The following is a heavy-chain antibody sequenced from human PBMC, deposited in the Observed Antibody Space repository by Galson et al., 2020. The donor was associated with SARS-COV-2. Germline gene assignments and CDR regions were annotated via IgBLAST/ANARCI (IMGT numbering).Heavy chain of an antibody. CDR1: GLPFRNFA. J-gene: IGHJ4*02. D-gene: IGHD2-8*01. CDR3: ARDIAESKNGLNVFVY. V-gene: IGHV3-30-3*01. CDR2: ISVDGIHK. Sequence: GGSLRPSCAASGLPFRNFAIHWVRQAPGKGLEWVAVISVDGIHKTNEDSVRARFTLSRDNPKNSVYLQMTSLRGEGTAVYYCARDIAESKNGLNVFVYWGRGTLVTVSS.